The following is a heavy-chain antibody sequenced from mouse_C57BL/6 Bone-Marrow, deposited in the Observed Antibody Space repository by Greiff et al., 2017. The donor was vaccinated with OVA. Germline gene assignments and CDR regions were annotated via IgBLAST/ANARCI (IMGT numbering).Heavy chain of an antibody. CDR3: ASITTVGFDY. D-gene: IGHD1-1*01. V-gene: IGHV1-75*01. CDR2: IFPGSGST. Sequence: VQLVESGPELVKPGASVKISCKASGYTFTDYYINWVKQRPGQGLEWIGWIFPGSGSTYYNEKFKGKATLTVDKSYSTAYMLLSSLTSEDSAVYFCASITTVGFDYWGQGTTLTVSS. J-gene: IGHJ2*01. CDR1: GYTFTDYY.